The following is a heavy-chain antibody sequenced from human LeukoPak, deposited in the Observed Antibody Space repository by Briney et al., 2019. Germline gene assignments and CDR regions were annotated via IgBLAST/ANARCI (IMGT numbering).Heavy chain of an antibody. CDR3: ARAGVGSSSSFDY. CDR1: GGSFSGYY. CDR2: INHSGST. Sequence: PSETLSLTCAVYGGSFSGYYWSWIRRPPGKGLEWIGEINHSGSTNYNPSLKSRVTISVDTSKNQFSLKLSSVTAADTAVYYCARAGVGSSSSFDYWGQGTLVTVSS. J-gene: IGHJ4*02. D-gene: IGHD6-6*01. V-gene: IGHV4-34*01.